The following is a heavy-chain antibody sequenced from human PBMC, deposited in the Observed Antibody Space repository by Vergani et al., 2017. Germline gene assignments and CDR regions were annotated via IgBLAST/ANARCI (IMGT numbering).Heavy chain of an antibody. CDR2: INPLGGCA. V-gene: IGHV1-46*03. CDR1: GYTYRSYY. J-gene: IGHJ4*02. D-gene: IGHD4-17*01. Sequence: QVKVVQSGAEVKAPGASVKVSCEASGYTYRSYYVHWVRQAPGQGLEWMGVINPLGGCATYSQKFQGRVSVTGDSSTTGGTSASMVYMDLTSLTPEDTAVYFCVSSRLRSFEYWGQGTLVTVSS. CDR3: VSSRLRSFEY.